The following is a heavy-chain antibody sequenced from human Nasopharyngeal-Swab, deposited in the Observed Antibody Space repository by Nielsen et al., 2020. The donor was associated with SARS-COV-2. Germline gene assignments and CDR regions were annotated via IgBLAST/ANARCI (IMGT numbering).Heavy chain of an antibody. V-gene: IGHV3-30*03. D-gene: IGHD1-7*01. CDR3: AGGSNWSYETLYGMDV. CDR1: GFTFSSYG. J-gene: IGHJ6*02. CDR2: ISYDGSNK. Sequence: GESLKISCAASGFTFSSYGMHWVRQAPGKGLEWVAVISYDGSNKYYADSVKGRFTISRDNSKNTLYLQMNSLRAEDTAVYYCAGGSNWSYETLYGMDVWGQGTTVTVSS.